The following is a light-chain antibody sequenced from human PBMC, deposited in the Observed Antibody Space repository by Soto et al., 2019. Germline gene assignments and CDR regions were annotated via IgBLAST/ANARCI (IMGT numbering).Light chain of an antibody. CDR1: QDIRID. CDR3: LQHNNDPWT. Sequence: DIQMTQSPSSLSASVGDRVTITCRASQDIRIDLGWYQQKPGKAPRRLIYGASSLQSGVPSRFSGSGSGTDFTLTISSLQPEDFATYYCLQHNNDPWTFGQGTKVEIK. V-gene: IGKV1-17*01. J-gene: IGKJ1*01. CDR2: GAS.